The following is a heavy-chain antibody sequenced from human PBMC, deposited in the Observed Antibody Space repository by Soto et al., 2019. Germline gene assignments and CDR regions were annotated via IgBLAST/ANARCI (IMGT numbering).Heavy chain of an antibody. CDR3: ARDIVSVAPRANDAVDV. CDR1: GFTFSDTL. CDR2: INPANGNT. V-gene: IGHV1-3*01. J-gene: IGHJ3*01. Sequence: QVQLVQSGAELKKPGASVNISCQASGFTFSDTLITWVRQGPGQRLEWMGWINPANGNTRYSESFQGRVTISSLSSASTAYVALSVLTSEDTAVYYCARDIVSVAPRANDAVDVWGQGTMITVSS. D-gene: IGHD1-26*01.